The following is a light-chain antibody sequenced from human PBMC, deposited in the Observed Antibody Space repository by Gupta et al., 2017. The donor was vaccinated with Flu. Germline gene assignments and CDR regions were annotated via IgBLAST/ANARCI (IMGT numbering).Light chain of an antibody. CDR2: EVS. J-gene: IGKJ4*01. Sequence: VTPGQPASISCKSSQSLLYSDGKTYLYWYLQKAGQPPQLLIHEVSNRVSGVPDRFSGSGSGTDFTLKISRVEAEDVGIYYCMQSRQRPLTFGGGTKVEIK. CDR3: MQSRQRPLT. CDR1: QSLLYSDGKTY. V-gene: IGKV2D-29*01.